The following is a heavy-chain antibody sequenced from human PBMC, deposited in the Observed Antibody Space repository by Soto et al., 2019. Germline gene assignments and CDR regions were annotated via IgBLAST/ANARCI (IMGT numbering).Heavy chain of an antibody. CDR2: ISIGGDKT. CDR3: AKWDGYGDH. V-gene: IGHV3-23*01. CDR1: GFSFSSYS. J-gene: IGHJ5*02. Sequence: EVQLLESGGDLVQPGGSLRLSLEAFGFSFSSYSFTWVRQAPGKGLEWVAGISIGGDKTWHADSVKGRFTISRDNSKNTVYLQMKSLRVDDTAVYYCAKWDGYGDHWGQGTLVTVSS. D-gene: IGHD5-18*01.